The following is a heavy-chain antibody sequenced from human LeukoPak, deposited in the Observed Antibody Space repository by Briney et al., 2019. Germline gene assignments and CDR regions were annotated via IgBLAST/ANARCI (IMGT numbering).Heavy chain of an antibody. CDR2: IKTKSDGGTT. D-gene: IGHD3-22*01. V-gene: IGHV3-15*01. Sequence: GGSLRVSCVASGFTFSGAWMSWVRQAQGKGLEWVGHIKTKSDGGTTDHAAPVKGRFTISRDDSQNTLYLQMNSLKTEDTAVYFCTTENPYCYDSSCYLRTFPNDYWGQGTLVTVSS. J-gene: IGHJ4*02. CDR3: TTENPYCYDSSCYLRTFPNDY. CDR1: GFTFSGAW.